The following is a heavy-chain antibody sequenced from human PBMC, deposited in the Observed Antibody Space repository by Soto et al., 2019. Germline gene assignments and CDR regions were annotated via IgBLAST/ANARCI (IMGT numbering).Heavy chain of an antibody. D-gene: IGHD6-13*01. CDR2: MNPNSGNT. CDR1: GYTFTSYD. CDR3: AREHSSSWRFDY. V-gene: IGHV1-8*01. Sequence: ASVKVSCKASGYTFTSYDINWVRQATGQALEWMGWMNPNSGNTGYAQKFQGRVTMTRNTSISTAYMELSSLRSEDTAVYYCAREHSSSWRFDYWGQGTLVTVSS. J-gene: IGHJ4*02.